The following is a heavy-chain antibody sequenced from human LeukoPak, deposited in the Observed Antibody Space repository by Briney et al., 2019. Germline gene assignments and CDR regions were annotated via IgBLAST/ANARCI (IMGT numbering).Heavy chain of an antibody. Sequence: PSETLSLTCTVSGGSISSYYWSWIRQPPGKGLEWIGYIYYSGSTNYNPSLKSRVTISVDTSKNQFSLKLSSVTAADTAVYYCASLSSSSMDYWGQGTLVTVSS. J-gene: IGHJ4*02. CDR1: GGSISSYY. CDR3: ASLSSSSMDY. D-gene: IGHD6-6*01. CDR2: IYYSGST. V-gene: IGHV4-59*01.